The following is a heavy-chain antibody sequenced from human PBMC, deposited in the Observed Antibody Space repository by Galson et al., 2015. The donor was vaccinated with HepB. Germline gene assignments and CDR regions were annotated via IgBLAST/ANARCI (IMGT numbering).Heavy chain of an antibody. CDR2: IYSGGST. CDR1: GFTVSSNY. CDR3: ARDHADYYDSSGYSYYFDY. V-gene: IGHV3-66*01. J-gene: IGHJ4*02. Sequence: LRLSCAASGFTVSSNYMSWVRQAPGRGLEWVSVIYSGGSTYYADPVKGRFTISRDNSKNTLYLQMNSLRAEDTAVYYCARDHADYYDSSGYSYYFDYWGQGTLVTVSS. D-gene: IGHD3-22*01.